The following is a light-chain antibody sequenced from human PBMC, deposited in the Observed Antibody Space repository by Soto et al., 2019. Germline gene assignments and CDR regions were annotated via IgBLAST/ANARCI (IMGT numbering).Light chain of an antibody. CDR3: QKSYSIPFT. CDR2: AAS. V-gene: IGKV1-39*01. Sequence: DIQMTQSPSSLSASVGDRVTITCRASQKISTYLTWYQLKPGKAPSLLIYAASTLQRGVPSRFSGSGSGTDFTLTISSLQPEDFATYYCQKSYSIPFTFGPGTKVDL. CDR1: QKISTY. J-gene: IGKJ3*01.